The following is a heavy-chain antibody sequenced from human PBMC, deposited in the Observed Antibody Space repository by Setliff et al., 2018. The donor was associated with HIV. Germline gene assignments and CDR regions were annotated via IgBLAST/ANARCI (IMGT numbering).Heavy chain of an antibody. CDR1: GYSFTTYT. V-gene: IGHV1-3*01. Sequence: ASVKVSCKASGYSFTTYTMHWVRQAPGQRLEWMGSINAGNGHTEYSQKFQDRVTITTYTPATTAYMELRSLRSDDTAVYYCAKDIISRRVSVSGPFDSWGKGILVTVSS. J-gene: IGHJ4*02. D-gene: IGHD2-8*01. CDR3: AKDIISRRVSVSGPFDS. CDR2: INAGNGHT.